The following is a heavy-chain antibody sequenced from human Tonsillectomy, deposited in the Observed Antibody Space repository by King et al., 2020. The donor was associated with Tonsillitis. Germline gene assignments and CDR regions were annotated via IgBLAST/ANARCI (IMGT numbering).Heavy chain of an antibody. CDR3: AHSPTNWNDPTGWHFDL. J-gene: IGHJ2*01. V-gene: IGHV2-5*01. CDR2: IYWNDDK. D-gene: IGHD1-1*01. CDR1: GFSLSTSGVG. Sequence: ITLKESGPTLVKPTQTLTLTCTFSGFSLSTSGVGVGWIRQPPGKALEWLALIYWNDDKRYSPSLKSRLTITKDTSKNQVVLTMTNMDPVDTATYYCAHSPTNWNDPTGWHFDLWGRGTLVTVSS.